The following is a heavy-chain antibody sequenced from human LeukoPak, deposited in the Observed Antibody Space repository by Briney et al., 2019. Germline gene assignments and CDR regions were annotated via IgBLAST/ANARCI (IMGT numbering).Heavy chain of an antibody. D-gene: IGHD3-10*01. CDR2: IYYSGST. V-gene: IGHV4-39*01. CDR3: ARQPTPSMVRSQVPDWYFDL. CDR1: GGSISSSSYY. Sequence: PWETLSLTCTVSGGSISSSSYYWGWIRQPPGKGLEWIGSIYYSGSTYYNPSLKSRVTISVDTSKNQFSLKLSSVTAADTAVYYCARQPTPSMVRSQVPDWYFDLWGRGTLVTVSS. J-gene: IGHJ2*01.